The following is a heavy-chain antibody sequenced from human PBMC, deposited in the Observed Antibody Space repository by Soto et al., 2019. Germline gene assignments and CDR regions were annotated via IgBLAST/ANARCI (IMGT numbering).Heavy chain of an antibody. V-gene: IGHV1-18*01. CDR3: ARDEGWAYYDSSGSLLLGY. Sequence: QVQLVQSGAEVKKPGASVKVSCKASGYTFTSYGISWVRQAPGQGLEWMGWISAYNGNTNYAQKLQGRVTMTTDTSTSTAYMELRSLRSDDTAVYYCARDEGWAYYDSSGSLLLGYWGQGTLVTVSS. CDR1: GYTFTSYG. J-gene: IGHJ4*02. D-gene: IGHD3-22*01. CDR2: ISAYNGNT.